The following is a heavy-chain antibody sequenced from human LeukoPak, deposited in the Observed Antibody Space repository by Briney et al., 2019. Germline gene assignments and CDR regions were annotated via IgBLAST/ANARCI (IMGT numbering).Heavy chain of an antibody. J-gene: IGHJ5*02. V-gene: IGHV5-51*01. CDR1: GYSFTTYW. D-gene: IGHD6-13*01. CDR3: ARWAIAAAGTWFDP. Sequence: GESLKISCKGSGYSFTTYWIGWVRQMPGKGLEWMGMIYPGDSDTRYSPSFQGQVSISADKSISTAYLQWSSLKASDTAMYYCARWAIAAAGTWFDPWGQGTLVTVSS. CDR2: IYPGDSDT.